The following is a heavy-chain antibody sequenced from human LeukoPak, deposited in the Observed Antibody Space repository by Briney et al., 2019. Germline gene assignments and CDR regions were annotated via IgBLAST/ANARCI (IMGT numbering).Heavy chain of an antibody. J-gene: IGHJ6*02. CDR3: ARERIWFGELLDDYYYGMDV. D-gene: IGHD3-10*01. CDR2: ISYDGSNK. CDR1: GFTFSSYA. Sequence: PGGSLRLSCAASGFTFSSYAMSWVRQAPGKGLEWVAVISYDGSNKYYADSVKGRFTISRDNSKNTLYLQMNSLRAEDTAVYYCARERIWFGELLDDYYYGMDVWGQGTTVTVSS. V-gene: IGHV3-30-3*01.